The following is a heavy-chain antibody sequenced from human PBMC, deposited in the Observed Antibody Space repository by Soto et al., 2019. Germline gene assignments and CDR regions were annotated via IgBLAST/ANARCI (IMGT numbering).Heavy chain of an antibody. CDR1: GVTVSSYA. CDR3: ARSGARPGDYYYGMDV. V-gene: IGHV1-69*12. CDR2: VIPIFGTA. Sequence: QVQLVQSGAEVKKPGSSVKVSCKASGVTVSSYAISWVRQAPGQGLEWMGGVIPIFGTADYAQKFQGRVTITADESTSTAYMELSSLRSEDTVVYYCARSGARPGDYYYGMDVWGQGTTVTVSS. J-gene: IGHJ6*02. D-gene: IGHD3-10*01.